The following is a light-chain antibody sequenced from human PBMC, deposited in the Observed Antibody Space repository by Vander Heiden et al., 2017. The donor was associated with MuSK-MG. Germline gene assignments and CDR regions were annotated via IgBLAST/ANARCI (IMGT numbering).Light chain of an antibody. CDR3: QVWDSSSDNHWL. Sequence: SYVLTQPPSVPLAPGQTPRITCGGNGIVSRSVHCYQQKPDQAPVLVVYDDGDRPSGIPERFSGSSSENATTLTISRVEAEDEADYYYQVWDSSSDNHWLFGGGTKLTVL. J-gene: IGLJ3*02. CDR1: GIVSRS. CDR2: DDG. V-gene: IGLV3-21*02.